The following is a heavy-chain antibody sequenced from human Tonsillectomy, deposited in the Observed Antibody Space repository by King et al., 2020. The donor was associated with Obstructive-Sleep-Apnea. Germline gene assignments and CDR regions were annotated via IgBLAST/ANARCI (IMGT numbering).Heavy chain of an antibody. CDR1: GYIFTDYY. CDR2: INPNSGGT. CDR3: ARDPEQQRRGNYFDY. D-gene: IGHD6-13*01. J-gene: IGHJ4*02. V-gene: IGHV1-2*02. Sequence: QLVQSGAEVKKPGASVKVSCMASGYIFTDYYMHWVRQAPGQGLEWMGWINPNSGGTDYAQKFQDRVTMTRDTSISKVYMELSKLTSDDTAVYYCARDPEQQRRGNYFDYWGQGTLVTVSS.